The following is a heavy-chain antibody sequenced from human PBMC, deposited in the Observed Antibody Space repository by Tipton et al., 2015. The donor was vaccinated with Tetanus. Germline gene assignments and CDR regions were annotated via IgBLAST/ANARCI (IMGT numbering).Heavy chain of an antibody. D-gene: IGHD3-16*01. Sequence: SLRLSCAASGFTFSSYAMHWVRQAPGKGLEYVSAISSNGGSTYYANSVKGRFTISRDNSKNTLYLQMGSLRAEDMAVYYCARGLGDSGYYYCGMDVWGQGTTVTVSS. CDR2: ISSNGGST. CDR1: GFTFSSYA. J-gene: IGHJ6*02. CDR3: ARGLGDSGYYYCGMDV. V-gene: IGHV3-64*01.